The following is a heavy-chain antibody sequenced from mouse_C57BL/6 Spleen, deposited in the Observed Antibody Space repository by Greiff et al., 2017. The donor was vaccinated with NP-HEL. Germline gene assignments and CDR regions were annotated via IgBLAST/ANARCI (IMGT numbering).Heavy chain of an antibody. CDR3: ARDYYGSIHFDY. V-gene: IGHV5-4*01. D-gene: IGHD1-1*01. CDR1: GFTFSSYA. J-gene: IGHJ2*01. Sequence: EVKLMESGGGLVTPGGSLKLSCAASGFTFSSYAMSWVRQTPEKRLEWVATISAGGSYTYYPDNVKGRFTISRDNAKNNLYLQMSHLKSEDTAMYYCARDYYGSIHFDYWGQGTTLTVSS. CDR2: ISAGGSYT.